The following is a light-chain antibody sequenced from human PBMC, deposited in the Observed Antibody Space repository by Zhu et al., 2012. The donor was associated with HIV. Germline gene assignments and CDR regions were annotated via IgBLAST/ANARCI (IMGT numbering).Light chain of an antibody. CDR3: QQYNSYSGT. CDR2: KAP. Sequence: DIQMTQSPSTLSASVGDRVTITCRASQSISSWLAWYQQKPGKAPKLLIYKAPSLESGAPSRFSGSGSGTEFTLTISSLQPDDFATYYCQQYNSYSGTFGQGTKVEIK. J-gene: IGKJ1*01. V-gene: IGKV1-5*03. CDR1: QSISSW.